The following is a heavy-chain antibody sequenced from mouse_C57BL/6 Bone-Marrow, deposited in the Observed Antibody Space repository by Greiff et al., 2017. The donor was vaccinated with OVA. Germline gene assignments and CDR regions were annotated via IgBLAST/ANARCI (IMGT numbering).Heavy chain of an antibody. CDR1: GYTFTSYG. Sequence: QVQLKQSGAELARPGASVKLSCKASGYTFTSYGISWVKQRTGQGLEWIGEIYPRSGNTYYNEKFKGKATLTADKSSSTAYMELRSLTSEDSAVYFCATGYYDYWYFDVWGTGTTVTVSS. CDR2: IYPRSGNT. V-gene: IGHV1-81*01. D-gene: IGHD2-4*01. J-gene: IGHJ1*03. CDR3: ATGYYDYWYFDV.